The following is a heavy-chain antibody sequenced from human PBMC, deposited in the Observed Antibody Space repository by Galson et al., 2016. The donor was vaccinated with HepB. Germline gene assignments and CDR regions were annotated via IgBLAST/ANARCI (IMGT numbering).Heavy chain of an antibody. V-gene: IGHV3-7*01. J-gene: IGHJ4*02. CDR1: GFTFSNYW. Sequence: SLRLSCAASGFTFSNYWMSWVRQAPGKGLEWVANIKQDGSEKYYVDSVKGRFTISRDNAKNSLYLQMNSLRADDTAVYYGAGYYAILAGYYDYWGQGTLVTVSS. CDR3: AGYYAILAGYYDY. CDR2: IKQDGSEK. D-gene: IGHD3-9*01.